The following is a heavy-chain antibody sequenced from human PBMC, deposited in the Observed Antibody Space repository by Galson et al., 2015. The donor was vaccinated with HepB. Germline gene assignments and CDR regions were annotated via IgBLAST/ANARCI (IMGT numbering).Heavy chain of an antibody. Sequence: SVKVSCKASGYTFTSYDINWVRQATGQGLEWMGWMNPNSGNTGYAQKFQGRVTTTRNTSIGTAYMELSSLRSEDTAVYYCARVYCTGGVCYKDWYFDLWGRGTLVTVSP. J-gene: IGHJ2*01. CDR2: MNPNSGNT. V-gene: IGHV1-8*01. CDR1: GYTFTSYD. CDR3: ARVYCTGGVCYKDWYFDL. D-gene: IGHD2-8*02.